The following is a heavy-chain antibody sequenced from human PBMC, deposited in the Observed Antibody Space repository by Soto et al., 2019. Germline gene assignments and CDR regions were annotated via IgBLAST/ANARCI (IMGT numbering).Heavy chain of an antibody. V-gene: IGHV4-31*03. J-gene: IGHJ6*02. CDR1: GGSISSGGYY. CDR2: IYYSGST. CDR3: ARGRDYSNYWVSRSYYYHGMDV. D-gene: IGHD4-4*01. Sequence: PSETLSLTCTVSGGSISSGGYYWSWIRQHPGKGLEWIGYIYYSGSTYYNPSLKSRVTISVDTSKNQFSLKLSSVTAADTAVYYCARGRDYSNYWVSRSYYYHGMDVWGQGTTVTVSS.